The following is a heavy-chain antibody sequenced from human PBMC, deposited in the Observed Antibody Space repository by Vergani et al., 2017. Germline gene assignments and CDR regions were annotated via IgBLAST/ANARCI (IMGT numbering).Heavy chain of an antibody. Sequence: EVPLVQSGAEVKKPGESLKISCKGSGYSFTSYWIGWVRQMPEKGLEWMGIIYPDDSDNRYSPSFQGQVTISADKSISTAYLQWSSLKASDTAIYYCARQFSWSGSSRYGMDVWGQGTTVTVSS. CDR1: GYSFTSYW. D-gene: IGHD1-26*01. CDR2: IYPDDSDN. V-gene: IGHV5-51*01. CDR3: ARQFSWSGSSRYGMDV. J-gene: IGHJ6*02.